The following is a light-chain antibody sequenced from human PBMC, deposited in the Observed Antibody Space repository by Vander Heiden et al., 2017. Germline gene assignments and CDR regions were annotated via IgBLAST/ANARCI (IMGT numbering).Light chain of an antibody. V-gene: IGKV3-15*01. CDR1: QSVSGY. CDR3: PQYNEWST. CDR2: GAS. J-gene: IGKJ4*01. Sequence: EIVMTQSPATLSVSPGETATLSCRASQSVSGYLARYKPNPGQAPRILIYGASTRATGIPARFSGSGSGTEFTLTISSLQSADFEVSHCPQYNEWSTFGEGTKVEIK.